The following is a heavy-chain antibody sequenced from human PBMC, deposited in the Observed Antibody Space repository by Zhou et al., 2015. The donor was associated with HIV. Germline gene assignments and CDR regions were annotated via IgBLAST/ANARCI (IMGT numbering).Heavy chain of an antibody. CDR3: AKGIFAGGSSDAFDI. D-gene: IGHD3-16*01. J-gene: IGHJ3*02. Sequence: QVQLVESGGGVVQPGRSLRLSCAASGFTFSSYGMHWVRQAPGKGLEWVAVISYDGSNKYYADSVKGRFTISRDNSKNTLYLQMNSLRAEDTAVYYCAKGIFAGGSSDAFDIWGQGTMVTVSS. CDR1: GFTFSSYG. V-gene: IGHV3-30*18. CDR2: ISYDGSNK.